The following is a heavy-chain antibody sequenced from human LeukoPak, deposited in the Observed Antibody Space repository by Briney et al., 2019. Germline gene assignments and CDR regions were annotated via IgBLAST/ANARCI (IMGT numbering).Heavy chain of an antibody. CDR1: GCSISSYY. Sequence: SETLSLTCTVSGCSISSYYWSWIRQPAGKGLEWIGRIYTSGSTNYNPSLKSRVTMSVVTSKNQFSLKLSSVTAADTAVYYCARESLRLRYFDWSLGAFDIWGQGTMVTVSS. D-gene: IGHD3-9*01. CDR3: ARESLRLRYFDWSLGAFDI. CDR2: IYTSGST. V-gene: IGHV4-4*07. J-gene: IGHJ3*02.